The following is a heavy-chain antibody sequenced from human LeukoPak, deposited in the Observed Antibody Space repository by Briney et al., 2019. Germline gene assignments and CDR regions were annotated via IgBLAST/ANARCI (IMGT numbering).Heavy chain of an antibody. J-gene: IGHJ4*02. CDR2: ISWNSSSI. CDR1: GFTFDDYA. Sequence: GRSLRLSCAASGFTFDDYAMHWVRQAPGKGLEWVSGISWNSSSIGYADSVKGRFTISRDNAKNSLYLQMNSLRAEDTALYYCAKAPQYDILTGYADYWGQGTLVTVSS. V-gene: IGHV3-9*01. D-gene: IGHD3-9*01. CDR3: AKAPQYDILTGYADY.